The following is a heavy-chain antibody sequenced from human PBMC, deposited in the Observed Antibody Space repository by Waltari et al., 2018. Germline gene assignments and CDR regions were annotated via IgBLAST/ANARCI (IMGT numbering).Heavy chain of an antibody. CDR1: GGTFSSYA. CDR2: IIPIFGTA. D-gene: IGHD2-2*01. CDR3: ARQLGPAARSRSNAFDI. J-gene: IGHJ3*02. V-gene: IGHV1-69*14. Sequence: QVQLVQSGAEVKKPGSSVKVSCKASGGTFSSYAISWVRQAPGQGLEWMGGIIPIFGTANYAQKFQGRVTITADKSTSTAYMELSSLRSEDTAVYYCARQLGPAARSRSNAFDIWGQGTMVTVSS.